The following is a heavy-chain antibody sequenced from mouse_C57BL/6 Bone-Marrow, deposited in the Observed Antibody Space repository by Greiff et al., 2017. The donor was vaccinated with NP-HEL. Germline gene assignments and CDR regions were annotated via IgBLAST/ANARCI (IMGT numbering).Heavy chain of an antibody. J-gene: IGHJ3*01. CDR1: GYAFTNYL. CDR3: AREGWLPAWCAY. CDR2: INPGSGGT. V-gene: IGHV1-54*01. D-gene: IGHD2-3*01. Sequence: QVQLQQSGAELVRPGTSVKVSCKASGYAFTNYLIEWVKQRPGQGLEWIGVINPGSGGTNYNEKFKGKATLTADKSSSPAYMHLSILTSEDCAVYFCAREGWLPAWCAYWGQGTLVTVSA.